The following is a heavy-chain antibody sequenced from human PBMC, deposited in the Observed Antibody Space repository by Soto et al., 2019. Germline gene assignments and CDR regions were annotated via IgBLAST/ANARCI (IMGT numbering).Heavy chain of an antibody. J-gene: IGHJ3*02. CDR3: ARGDLWSGYYMRRAFDI. D-gene: IGHD3-3*01. Sequence: ASVKVSCKASGYTFTSYAMHWVRQAPRQRLEWMGWINAGNGNTKYSQKFQGRVTITRDTSASTAYMELSSLRSEDTAVYYCARGDLWSGYYMRRAFDIWGQGTMVTVSS. V-gene: IGHV1-3*01. CDR1: GYTFTSYA. CDR2: INAGNGNT.